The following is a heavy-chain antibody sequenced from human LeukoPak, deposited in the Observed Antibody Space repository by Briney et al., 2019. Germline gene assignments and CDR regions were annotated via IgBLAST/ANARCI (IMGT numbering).Heavy chain of an antibody. CDR2: ISWDDDK. D-gene: IGHD3-10*01. CDR1: GLSLNTAGVG. Sequence: SGPTLVNPTQTLTLTCTLSGLSLNTAGVGVGWIRQPPGKALEWLPPISWDDDKRYNPSLKTRLTITKDTSKNQVVLTVTNMDPVDTATYYCAKAGYGSGSYLRYYYYGMDVWGQGTTVTVSS. V-gene: IGHV2-5*02. CDR3: AKAGYGSGSYLRYYYYGMDV. J-gene: IGHJ6*02.